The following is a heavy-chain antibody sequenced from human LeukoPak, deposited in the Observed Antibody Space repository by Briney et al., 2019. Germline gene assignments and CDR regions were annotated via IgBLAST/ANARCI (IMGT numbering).Heavy chain of an antibody. D-gene: IGHD3-10*01. V-gene: IGHV3-21*01. CDR2: ISSSSSYI. Sequence: PGGSLRLSCAGYGFTFRSYSMNWVRQAPGKGLEWVSSISSSSSYIYYADSVKGRFTISRDNSKNTLYLQMNSLRAEDTAVYYCARPMVRGVSVYNWFDPWGQGTLVTVSS. CDR3: ARPMVRGVSVYNWFDP. CDR1: GFTFRSYS. J-gene: IGHJ5*02.